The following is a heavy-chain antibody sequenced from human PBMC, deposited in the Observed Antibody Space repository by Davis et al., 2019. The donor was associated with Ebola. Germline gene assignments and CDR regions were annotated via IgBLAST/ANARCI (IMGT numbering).Heavy chain of an antibody. J-gene: IGHJ6*02. V-gene: IGHV3-48*03. CDR2: ISSSGSTI. CDR3: ARSTVGYDWRGYYYYGMDV. CDR1: GFTFSSYE. Sequence: PGGSLRLSCAASGFTFSSYEMNWVRQAPGKGLEWVSYISSSGSTIYYADSVKGRFTISRDNAKNSLYLQMNSLRAEDTAVYYCARSTVGYDWRGYYYYGMDVWGQGTTVTVSS. D-gene: IGHD5-12*01.